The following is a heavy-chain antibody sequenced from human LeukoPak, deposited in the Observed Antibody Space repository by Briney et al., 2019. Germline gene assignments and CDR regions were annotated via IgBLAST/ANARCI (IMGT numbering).Heavy chain of an antibody. CDR3: ARDRLGIAAGLGPGNWFDP. CDR1: GYSISSGYY. D-gene: IGHD6-13*01. J-gene: IGHJ5*02. V-gene: IGHV4-38-2*02. CDR2: IYLGGST. Sequence: SETLSLTCTVSGYSISSGYYWGWSRQPPGKGLGWIGSIYLGGSTYYTRSLKSRVTISVDTSRNQFSLKLSSVTAAGTAVYYCARDRLGIAAGLGPGNWFDPWGQGTLVTVSS.